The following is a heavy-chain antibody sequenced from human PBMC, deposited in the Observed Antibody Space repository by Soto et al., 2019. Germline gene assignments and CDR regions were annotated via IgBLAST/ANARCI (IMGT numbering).Heavy chain of an antibody. Sequence: SETLSLTCTVSGGSISSGGYYWSWIRQHPGKGLEWIGYIYYSGSTYYNPSLKSRVTISRDNAKNTLYLQMNSLRAEDTAVYYCASGGSSLNFESWGQGTLVTVSS. D-gene: IGHD6-6*01. J-gene: IGHJ4*02. CDR1: GGSISSGGYY. CDR3: ASGGSSLNFES. V-gene: IGHV4-31*03. CDR2: IYYSGST.